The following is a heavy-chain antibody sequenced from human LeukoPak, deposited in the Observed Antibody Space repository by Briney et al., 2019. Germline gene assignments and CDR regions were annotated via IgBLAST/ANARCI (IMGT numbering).Heavy chain of an antibody. Sequence: PGRSLRLSCAASGFTFSSYAMHWGRQAPGKGLEWVAFIRYDGNNKNYADSAKGRFTISRDNSKDTLYLQMNSLRAEDTAVYYCAKGDDYGANTRLPKYNWFDPWGQGTLVTVSS. CDR3: AKGDDYGANTRLPKYNWFDP. CDR1: GFTFSSYA. V-gene: IGHV3-30*02. J-gene: IGHJ5*02. CDR2: IRYDGNNK. D-gene: IGHD4-23*01.